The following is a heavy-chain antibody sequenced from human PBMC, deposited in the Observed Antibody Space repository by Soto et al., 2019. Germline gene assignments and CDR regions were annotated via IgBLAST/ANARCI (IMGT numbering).Heavy chain of an antibody. J-gene: IGHJ6*02. CDR3: ARQLVVVPAARPGMDV. D-gene: IGHD2-2*01. V-gene: IGHV1-3*01. Sequence: EASVKVSCKASGYTFTSYAMHWVRQAPGQRLEWMGWINAGNGNTKYSQKFQGRVTITRDTSASTAYMELSSLRSEDTAVYYCARQLVVVPAARPGMDVWGQGTTVTVSS. CDR1: GYTFTSYA. CDR2: INAGNGNT.